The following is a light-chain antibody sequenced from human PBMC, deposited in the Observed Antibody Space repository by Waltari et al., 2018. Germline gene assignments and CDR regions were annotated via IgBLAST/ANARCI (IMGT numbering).Light chain of an antibody. V-gene: IGKV3-20*01. Sequence: ELVLTQAPGTLCLSPGERATLSCRASQSFSSRYLAWYQQKPGQAPRLPIYGASRRATGIPDRFSGSGSGTDFTLTISRLEPEDFAVYYCQQYGSSRTFGQGTKVEIK. J-gene: IGKJ1*01. CDR1: QSFSSRY. CDR2: GAS. CDR3: QQYGSSRT.